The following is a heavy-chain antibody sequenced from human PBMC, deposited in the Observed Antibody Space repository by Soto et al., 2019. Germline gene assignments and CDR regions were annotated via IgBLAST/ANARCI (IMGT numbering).Heavy chain of an antibody. V-gene: IGHV1-24*01. CDR1: GYSLNELC. CDR2: FDPEEGKM. CDR3: ATDLGVALAPLSILYFQQ. D-gene: IGHD3-10*01. J-gene: IGHJ1*01. Sequence: ASVNVSCKVSGYSLNELCMHWVRQPPGKGLEWIGGFDPEEGKMIYAQTFQGRVTMTEDTSTDTAYMEPNSLTSEDTAIYYCATDLGVALAPLSILYFQQWGQGTVVTVSS.